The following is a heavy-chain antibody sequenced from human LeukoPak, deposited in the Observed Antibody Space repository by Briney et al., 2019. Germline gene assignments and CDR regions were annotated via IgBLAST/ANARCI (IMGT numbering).Heavy chain of an antibody. J-gene: IGHJ4*02. V-gene: IGHV1-8*03. Sequence: VASVKVSCKASGYTFTTNDINWVRQATGQGLEWMGWINLKSGNAGYAQNFQGRVTITRDTSISTAYMELSGLRSEDTAVYYCARVAGSTDYWGQGTLVTVSS. CDR2: INLKSGNA. CDR1: GYTFTTND. CDR3: ARVAGSTDY. D-gene: IGHD6-19*01.